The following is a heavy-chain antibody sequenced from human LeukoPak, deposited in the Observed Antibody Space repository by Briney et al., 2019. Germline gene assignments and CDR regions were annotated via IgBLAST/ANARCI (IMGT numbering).Heavy chain of an antibody. CDR1: GFTFSSYW. J-gene: IGHJ4*02. CDR3: ARDSAAYCSGGSCYSSNFDY. V-gene: IGHV3-7*01. D-gene: IGHD2-15*01. CDR2: IKQDGSEK. Sequence: GGSLRLSCAASGFTFSSYWMSWVRQAPGKGLEWVANIKQDGSEKYYVDSVKGRFTISRDNAKNSLYLQMNSLRAEDTAVYYCARDSAAYCSGGSCYSSNFDYWGQGTLVTVSS.